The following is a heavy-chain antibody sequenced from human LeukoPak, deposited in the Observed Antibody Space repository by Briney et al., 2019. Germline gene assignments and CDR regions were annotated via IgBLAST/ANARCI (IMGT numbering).Heavy chain of an antibody. Sequence: GGSLRLSCAASGFTFSSYSMNWVRQAPGKGLEWVSSSSSSSSYIYYADSVKGRFTISRDNAKNSLCLQMNSLRAEDTAVYYCASDGGDTYYDILTGYWGGYYYYYYGMDVWGKGTTVTVSS. CDR1: GFTFSSYS. CDR2: SSSSSSYI. CDR3: ASDGGDTYYDILTGYWGGYYYYYYGMDV. J-gene: IGHJ6*04. D-gene: IGHD3-9*01. V-gene: IGHV3-21*01.